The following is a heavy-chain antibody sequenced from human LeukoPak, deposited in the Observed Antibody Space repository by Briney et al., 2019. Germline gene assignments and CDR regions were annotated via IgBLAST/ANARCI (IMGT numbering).Heavy chain of an antibody. CDR1: GFTFSSYW. V-gene: IGHV3-7*03. CDR3: AGVYCYGGNCYSGSWYYHL. CDR2: IKEDGNDK. Sequence: PGGSLRLSCGASGFTFSSYWMSWVRQAPGKGLEWVASIKEDGNDKYHVDSVKGRFTISRDNARNSLYLQMNSLRAEDTAVYYCAGVYCYGGNCYSGSWYYHLWGQGTLVTVAS. J-gene: IGHJ1*01. D-gene: IGHD2-15*01.